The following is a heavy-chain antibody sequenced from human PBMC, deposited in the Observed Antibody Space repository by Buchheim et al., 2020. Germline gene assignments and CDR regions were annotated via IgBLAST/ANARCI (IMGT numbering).Heavy chain of an antibody. CDR1: GFAGFTFSNYA. V-gene: IGHV3-23*01. Sequence: EVQLLESGGDLVWPGGSLRLSCSASGFAGFTFSNYAMNWVRQAPGKGPEWVSTSGAGGVGSYYADSVKGRFSVSRDHSKNTLYLQMDSLRAEDTAIYYCAKDGRYSSGYYEGFYGMDVWGQGTT. CDR2: SGAGGVGS. D-gene: IGHD6-19*01. J-gene: IGHJ6*02. CDR3: AKDGRYSSGYYEGFYGMDV.